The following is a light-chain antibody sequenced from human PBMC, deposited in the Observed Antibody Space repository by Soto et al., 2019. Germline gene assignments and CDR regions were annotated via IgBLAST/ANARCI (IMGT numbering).Light chain of an antibody. Sequence: QAVVTQEPSLTVSPGGTVTLTCAISTGAVTSGYYPNWFQQKPGQPPMPLIYSTSYKHSWTPARFSGSLLGDKAALTLSGVQPEDEAEYYCLLYYGGAQGVFGGGTKVTVL. CDR2: STS. CDR3: LLYYGGAQGV. CDR1: TGAVTSGYY. V-gene: IGLV7-43*01. J-gene: IGLJ3*02.